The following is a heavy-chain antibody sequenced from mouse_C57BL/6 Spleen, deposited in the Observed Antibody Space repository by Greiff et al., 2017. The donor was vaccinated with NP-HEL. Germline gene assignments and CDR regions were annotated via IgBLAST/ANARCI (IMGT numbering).Heavy chain of an antibody. CDR3: ARKSFFSGLDY. D-gene: IGHD3-1*01. CDR2: IWTGGGT. CDR1: GFSLTSYA. Sequence: VKLMESGPGLVAPSQSLSITCTVSGFSLTSYAISWVRQPPGKGLEWIGVIWTGGGTNYNSALKSRLSISKDNSKSQVFLKMNSLQTDDTARYYCARKSFFSGLDYWGQGTTLTVSS. V-gene: IGHV2-9-1*01. J-gene: IGHJ2*01.